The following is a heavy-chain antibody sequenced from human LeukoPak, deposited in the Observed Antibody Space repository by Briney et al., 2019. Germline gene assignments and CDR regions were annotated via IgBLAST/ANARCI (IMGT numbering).Heavy chain of an antibody. CDR1: GYTLTELS. D-gene: IGHD2-2*02. V-gene: IGHV1-24*01. J-gene: IGHJ4*02. Sequence: GASVKVSCKVSGYTLTELSMHWVRQAPGKGLEWMGGFDPEDGETIYAQKFQGRVTMTEDTSTDTAYMELSSLRSEDTAVYYCATDRYCSSTGCYMVGYYFDYWGQGTLVTVSS. CDR3: ATDRYCSSTGCYMVGYYFDY. CDR2: FDPEDGET.